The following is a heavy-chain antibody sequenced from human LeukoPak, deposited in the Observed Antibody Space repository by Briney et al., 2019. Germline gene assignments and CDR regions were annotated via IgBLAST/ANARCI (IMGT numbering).Heavy chain of an antibody. D-gene: IGHD2-2*01. CDR1: GYTFTSYS. CDR3: ARGLRCCSGTNCFAPLYY. Sequence: GASVKVSCKAPGYTFTSYSVSSVRQAPGQGLEWMGWISANKGTTKYAQNLQGRVTMTTDTSTATAYMEVRSLRSDDTAMYYSARGLRCCSGTNCFAPLYYWGQGTLVTVSS. V-gene: IGHV1-18*01. J-gene: IGHJ4*02. CDR2: ISANKGTT.